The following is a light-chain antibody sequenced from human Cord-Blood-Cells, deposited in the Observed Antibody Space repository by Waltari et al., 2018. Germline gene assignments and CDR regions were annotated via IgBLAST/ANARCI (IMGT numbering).Light chain of an antibody. V-gene: IGKV3-11*01. CDR1: QSVSSY. CDR3: QQRSNWSRT. J-gene: IGKJ1*01. CDR2: DAS. Sequence: EIVLTQSPATLSLSPGERATLSCRASQSVSSYLAWYQQKPGQAPRLLIYDASNRATGIPARFSGSGSGTDFTLTISSLEPEDFVVYYCQQRSNWSRTFGQGTKVEIK.